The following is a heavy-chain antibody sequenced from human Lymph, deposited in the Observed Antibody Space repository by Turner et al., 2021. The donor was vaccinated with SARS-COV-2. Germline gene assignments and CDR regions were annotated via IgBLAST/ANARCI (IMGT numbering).Heavy chain of an antibody. CDR3: ARVLPYGDYFDY. V-gene: IGHV3-53*01. Sequence: EVQLVESGGGLIQPGWCMGPSCAASGFTISSNYMTWVRQAPGKGLECVSLIYSGGSTYYADSVKGRFTISRDNSKNTLYLHMNSLRADDTAVYYCARVLPYGDYFDYWGQGTLVTVSS. D-gene: IGHD4-17*01. CDR1: GFTISSNY. CDR2: IYSGGST. J-gene: IGHJ4*02.